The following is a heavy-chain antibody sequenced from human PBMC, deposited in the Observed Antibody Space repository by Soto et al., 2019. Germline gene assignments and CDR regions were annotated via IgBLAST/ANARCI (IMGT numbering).Heavy chain of an antibody. CDR1: GGSITSSSHF. Sequence: SETLSLTCTASGGSITSSSHFWGWVRQPPGKGLEWIGTIYFTGNTYYTPSLKSRLTMSIDTSKNEFSLRLNSVTAADTAVYYCAGQTFTIAADSCGRSNWFDPWGPGTLVTVSS. CDR3: AGQTFTIAADSCGRSNWFDP. D-gene: IGHD3-9*01. J-gene: IGHJ5*02. V-gene: IGHV4-39*01. CDR2: IYFTGNT.